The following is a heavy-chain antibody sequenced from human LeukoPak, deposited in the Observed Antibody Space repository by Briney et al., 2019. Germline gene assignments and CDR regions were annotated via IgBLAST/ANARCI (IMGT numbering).Heavy chain of an antibody. CDR3: ARAIYCSGGRCYWEGMDV. Sequence: WASVKVSCKASGYTFTSYGISWVRQAPGQGLEWMGWISAYNGNTNYAQKFQGRVTMTRDTSTSTAYMELSSLRSEDTAVYYCARAIYCSGGRCYWEGMDVWGQGTTVTVSS. J-gene: IGHJ6*02. CDR2: ISAYNGNT. D-gene: IGHD2-15*01. CDR1: GYTFTSYG. V-gene: IGHV1-18*01.